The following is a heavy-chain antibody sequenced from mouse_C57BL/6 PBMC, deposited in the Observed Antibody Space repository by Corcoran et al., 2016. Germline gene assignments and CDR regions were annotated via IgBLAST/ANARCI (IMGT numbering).Heavy chain of an antibody. CDR2: INTYPGVP. V-gene: IGHV9-3*01. Sequence: QIQLVQSGPELKKPGETVKISCKASGYTFTTYGMSWVKQAPGKGLKWMGWINTYPGVPTYADDFKGRFAFSLETSASTAYLQINNLKNEDTATYFCARGDIQFAYWGQGTLVTVSA. J-gene: IGHJ3*01. CDR1: GYTFTTYG. CDR3: ARGDIQFAY.